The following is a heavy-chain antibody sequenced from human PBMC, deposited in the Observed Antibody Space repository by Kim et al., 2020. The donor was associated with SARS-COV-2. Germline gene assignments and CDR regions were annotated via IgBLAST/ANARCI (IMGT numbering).Heavy chain of an antibody. D-gene: IGHD3-3*01. Sequence: YAESVKARFHISRANAKNSLYLQRDGLRAEDTALYYCAASSDFWSGLMDVWGKGTTVTVSS. CDR3: AASSDFWSGLMDV. V-gene: IGHV3-9*01. J-gene: IGHJ6*03.